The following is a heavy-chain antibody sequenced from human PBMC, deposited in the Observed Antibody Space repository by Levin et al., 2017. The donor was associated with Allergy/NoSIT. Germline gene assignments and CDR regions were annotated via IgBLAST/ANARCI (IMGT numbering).Heavy chain of an antibody. J-gene: IGHJ4*02. CDR3: ARDLYGAQAY. CDR2: IHTGTTT. CDR1: GFTVSSYD. Sequence: PGGSLRLSCAASGFTVSSYDMSWVRQAPGKGLGWVSIIHTGTTTFYADSVKGRFTISRDNSKNTLFLQMNNLKPEDTAVYFCARDLYGAQAYWGQGAPVTVSS. D-gene: IGHD4-17*01. V-gene: IGHV3-66*02.